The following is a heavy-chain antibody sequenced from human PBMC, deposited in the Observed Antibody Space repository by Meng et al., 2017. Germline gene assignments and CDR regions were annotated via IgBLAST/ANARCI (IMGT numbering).Heavy chain of an antibody. Sequence: ESLKISCTVSGGSISSSSYYWGWIRQPPGKGLEWIGSIYYSGSTYYNPSLKSRVTISVDTSKNQFSLKLSSVTAADTAVYYCARASGGDYVDYWGQGTLVTVSS. D-gene: IGHD4-17*01. CDR1: GGSISSSSYY. V-gene: IGHV4-39*07. CDR3: ARASGGDYVDY. J-gene: IGHJ4*02. CDR2: IYYSGST.